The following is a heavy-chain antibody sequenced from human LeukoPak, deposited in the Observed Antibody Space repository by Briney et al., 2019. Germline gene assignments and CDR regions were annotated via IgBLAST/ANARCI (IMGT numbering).Heavy chain of an antibody. CDR3: ARIGRDGSGSRAYYYYGMDV. CDR1: GFTVSSNY. V-gene: IGHV3-53*01. CDR2: IYSGGST. Sequence: GGSLRLSCAVSGFTVSSNYMSWVRQAPGKGLEWVSVIYSGGSTYYADSVKGRFTISRDNSKNTLYLQMNSLRAEDTAVYYCARIGRDGSGSRAYYYYGMDVWGQGTTVTVSS. D-gene: IGHD3-10*01. J-gene: IGHJ6*02.